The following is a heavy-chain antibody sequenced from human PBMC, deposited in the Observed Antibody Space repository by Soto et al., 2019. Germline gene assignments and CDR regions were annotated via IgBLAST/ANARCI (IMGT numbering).Heavy chain of an antibody. Sequence: EVQLVESGGGLVQPEGSLRLSCAASGFTFSSYWMHWVRQAPGKGLVWVSRINSDGSSTSYADSVKGRFTISRDNAKNTLYLQMNSLRAEDTAVYYCARDSTLHFPYYYYMDVWGKGTTVTVSS. CDR3: ARDSTLHFPYYYYMDV. D-gene: IGHD3-3*02. CDR2: INSDGSST. J-gene: IGHJ6*03. V-gene: IGHV3-74*01. CDR1: GFTFSSYW.